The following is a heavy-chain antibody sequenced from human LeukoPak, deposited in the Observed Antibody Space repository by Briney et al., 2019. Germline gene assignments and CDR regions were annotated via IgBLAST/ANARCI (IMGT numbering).Heavy chain of an antibody. J-gene: IGHJ5*02. CDR3: ARDWGPRGVIYVGWFDP. CDR1: GGSISSSSYY. D-gene: IGHD3-10*01. V-gene: IGHV4-39*07. CDR2: IYYSGST. Sequence: MTSETLSLTCTVSGGSISSSSYYWGWIRQPPGKGLEWIGSIYYSGSTYYNPSLKSRVTISVDTSKNQFSLKLSSVTAADTAVYYCARDWGPRGVIYVGWFDPWGQGTLVTVSS.